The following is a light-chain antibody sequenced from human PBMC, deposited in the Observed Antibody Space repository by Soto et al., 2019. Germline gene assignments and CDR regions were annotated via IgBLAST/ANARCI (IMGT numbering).Light chain of an antibody. J-gene: IGKJ2*01. CDR3: QQYARSPYT. Sequence: IVLTQSPGTLSLSPGERAILSCRASQNFGNTFLAWYRQKPGQAPRLLIYGASNRATGTPERINVSGSGTDFTLTISRREPEDFAVYFCQQYARSPYTFGQGTKLEIK. CDR1: QNFGNTF. CDR2: GAS. V-gene: IGKV3-20*01.